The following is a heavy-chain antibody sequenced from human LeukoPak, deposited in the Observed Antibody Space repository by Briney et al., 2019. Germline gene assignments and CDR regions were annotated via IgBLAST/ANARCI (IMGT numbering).Heavy chain of an antibody. Sequence: PGGSLRLSCVASGFTFSTSGMHWVRQSPGKGLDWVAFIRNDGNKKNYAESVKGRFTISRGNSRNTLYLQMDSLSAEDTAVYYCVKVDTWGQGTLVTVSS. D-gene: IGHD3-22*01. V-gene: IGHV3-30*02. CDR3: VKVDT. CDR2: IRNDGNKK. J-gene: IGHJ4*02. CDR1: GFTFSTSG.